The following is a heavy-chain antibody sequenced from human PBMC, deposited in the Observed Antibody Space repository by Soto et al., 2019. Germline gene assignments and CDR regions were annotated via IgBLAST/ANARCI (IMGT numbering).Heavy chain of an antibody. CDR3: ARDVAYDKSGYPVDY. V-gene: IGHV4-31*03. Sequence: TLSLTCTVSGGSISGGGYYWSWIRQHPGKGLEWIGYIHYSGSTYYNPSLKSRVTISVDTSKNHFSLRLNSVTAADTAVYYCARDVAYDKSGYPVDYWGQGTLVTVSS. D-gene: IGHD3-22*01. CDR1: GGSISGGGYY. J-gene: IGHJ4*02. CDR2: IHYSGST.